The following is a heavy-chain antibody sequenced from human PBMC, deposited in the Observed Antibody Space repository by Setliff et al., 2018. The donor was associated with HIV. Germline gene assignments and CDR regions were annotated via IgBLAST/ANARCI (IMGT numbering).Heavy chain of an antibody. Sequence: SVKVSCKTSRGTFSSFALSWVRQAPGQGLEWMGGIIPTFGTSNYAQKFQGRVTITADESMTTAHMELSGLKYEDTGVYYCARDGLLVAGIRFDYWGQGTLVTVSS. CDR1: RGTFSSFA. CDR2: IIPTFGTS. V-gene: IGHV1-69*13. D-gene: IGHD6-19*01. J-gene: IGHJ4*02. CDR3: ARDGLLVAGIRFDY.